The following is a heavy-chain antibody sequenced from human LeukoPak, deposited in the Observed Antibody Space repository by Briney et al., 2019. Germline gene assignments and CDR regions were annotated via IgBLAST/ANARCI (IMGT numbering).Heavy chain of an antibody. V-gene: IGHV1-69*02. CDR1: GGTFSSST. J-gene: IGHJ5*02. D-gene: IGHD3-10*01. Sequence: SVKVSCKASGGTFSSSTISWVRQAPGQGLEWMGRIIPMSTVVNYSQKFQGRVTITADKSTNTAYVELSSLTSEDTAVYYCARHYQRWFGEFQMMKWFDPWGQGTLVTVSS. CDR3: ARHYQRWFGEFQMMKWFDP. CDR2: IIPMSTVV.